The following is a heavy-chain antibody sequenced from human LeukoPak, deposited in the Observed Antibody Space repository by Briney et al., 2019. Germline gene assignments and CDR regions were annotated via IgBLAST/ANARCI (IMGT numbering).Heavy chain of an antibody. CDR2: IYHSGST. J-gene: IGHJ4*02. V-gene: IGHV4-30-2*01. Sequence: SQTLSLTCAVSGGSISSGGYSWSWIRQPPGKGLEWIGYIYHSGSTYYNPSLKSRVTISVDRSKNQFSLKLSSVTAADTAVYYCARGHGCGFGECYFDYWGQGTLVTVSS. CDR3: ARGHGCGFGECYFDY. CDR1: GGSISSGGYS. D-gene: IGHD3-10*01.